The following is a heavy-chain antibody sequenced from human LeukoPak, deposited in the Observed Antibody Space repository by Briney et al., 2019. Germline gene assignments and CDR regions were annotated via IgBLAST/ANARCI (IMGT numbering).Heavy chain of an antibody. CDR3: AKEGGYCSSTSCYRRYYFDY. CDR2: MNPNSGNT. V-gene: IGHV1-8*01. Sequence: ASVKVSCKASGYTFTSYDINWVRQATGQGLEWMGWMNPNSGNTGYAQKFQGRVTMTRNTSISTAYMELSSLRAEDTAIYYCAKEGGYCSSTSCYRRYYFDYWGQGTLVTVSS. D-gene: IGHD2-2*01. J-gene: IGHJ4*02. CDR1: GYTFTSYD.